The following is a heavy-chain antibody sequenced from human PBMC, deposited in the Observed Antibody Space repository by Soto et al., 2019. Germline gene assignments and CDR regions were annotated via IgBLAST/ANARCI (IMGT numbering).Heavy chain of an antibody. D-gene: IGHD3-10*01. V-gene: IGHV4-59*01. Sequence: SETLSLTCTVSGGSISTYYWSWIRQPPGKGLEWIGYIYYSGSTNYNPSLKSRVTISVDTSKNQFSLKLSSVTAADTAVYYCARDLRWFGESTRAFDIWGQGTMVTVSS. CDR3: ARDLRWFGESTRAFDI. CDR1: GGSISTYY. CDR2: IYYSGST. J-gene: IGHJ3*02.